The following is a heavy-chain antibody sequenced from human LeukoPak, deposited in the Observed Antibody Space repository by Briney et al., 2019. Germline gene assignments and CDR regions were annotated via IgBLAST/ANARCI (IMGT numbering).Heavy chain of an antibody. CDR3: ARDRGGILDAFDI. J-gene: IGHJ3*02. CDR2: IYYSGST. CDR1: GGSITNNHYY. D-gene: IGHD2-15*01. Sequence: SETLSLTCAVSGGSITNNHYYWGWIRQPPGKGLEWIGYIYYSGSTYYNPSLKSRVTISVDTSKNQFSLKLSSVTAADTAVYYCARDRGGILDAFDIWGQGTMVTVSS. V-gene: IGHV4-31*11.